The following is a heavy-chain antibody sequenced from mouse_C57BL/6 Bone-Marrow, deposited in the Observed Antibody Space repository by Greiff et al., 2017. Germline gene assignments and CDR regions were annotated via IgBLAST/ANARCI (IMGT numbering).Heavy chain of an antibody. CDR1: GYTFTSYW. CDR3: AREGFITAVPFAY. V-gene: IGHV1-69*01. J-gene: IGHJ3*01. CDR2: IDPSDSYT. Sequence: QVQLQQPGAELVMPGASVKLSCKASGYTFTSYWMHWVKQRPGQGLEWIGAIDPSDSYTNYNQKFKGKSTLTVDKSSSTAYMQLSSLTSEDSAVYYCAREGFITAVPFAYWSQGTLVTVSA. D-gene: IGHD1-1*01.